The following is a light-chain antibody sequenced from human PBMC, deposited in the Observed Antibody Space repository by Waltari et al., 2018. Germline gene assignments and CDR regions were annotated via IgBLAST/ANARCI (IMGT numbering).Light chain of an antibody. J-gene: IGKJ3*01. CDR2: AAS. CDR3: QQSYSTLT. Sequence: DIQMTQSPSSLSASVGDRVTITCRASQSISRYLNWYQQKPGKAPKLLFYAASSLQSGVASRFSGSGSGTDFTLTISSLQPEDFATYYCQQSYSTLTFGPGTKVDIK. V-gene: IGKV1-39*01. CDR1: QSISRY.